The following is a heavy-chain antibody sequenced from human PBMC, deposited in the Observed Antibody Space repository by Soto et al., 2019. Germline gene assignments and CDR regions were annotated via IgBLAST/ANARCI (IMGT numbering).Heavy chain of an antibody. Sequence: QVQLQESGPGLVKPSETLSLTCTVSGGSISSYYWSWIPQPPGKELEWIGYIYYTGSTHYNPSLPRQLTTSVDTSHNHFSLNLSSVTAADSAVYYRARHSRSTGTTGGHRFAPWDHGTQVSFYS. D-gene: IGHD1-7*01. J-gene: IGHJ5*02. CDR1: GGSISSYY. CDR2: IYYTGST. CDR3: ARHSRSTGTTGGHRFAP. V-gene: IGHV4-59*08.